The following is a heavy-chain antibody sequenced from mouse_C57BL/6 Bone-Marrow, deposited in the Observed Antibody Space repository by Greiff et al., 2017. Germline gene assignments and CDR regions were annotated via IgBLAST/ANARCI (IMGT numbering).Heavy chain of an antibody. Sequence: VQLQQSGPGLVQPSQSLSITCTVSGFSLTSYGVHWVRQSPGKGLEWLGVIWSGGSTDYNAAFISRLSISKDNSKSQVFFKMNSLQADDTAIYYCARGGLRRFAYGGQGTLVTVSA. CDR2: IWSGGST. D-gene: IGHD2-4*01. CDR1: GFSLTSYG. V-gene: IGHV2-2*01. CDR3: ARGGLRRFAY. J-gene: IGHJ3*01.